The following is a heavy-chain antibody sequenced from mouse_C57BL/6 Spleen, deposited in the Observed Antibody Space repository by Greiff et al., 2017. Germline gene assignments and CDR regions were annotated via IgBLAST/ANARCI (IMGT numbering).Heavy chain of an antibody. Sequence: EVQLVESGGGLVQPGGSLKLSCAASGFTFSDYGMAWVRQAPRKGPEWVAFISNLAYSIYYADTVTGRITISRENAKNTLYLEMSSLRSEDTAMYYCARRGYYGSSYYFDYWGQGTTLTVSS. CDR1: GFTFSDYG. D-gene: IGHD1-1*01. CDR3: ARRGYYGSSYYFDY. V-gene: IGHV5-15*01. J-gene: IGHJ2*01. CDR2: ISNLAYSI.